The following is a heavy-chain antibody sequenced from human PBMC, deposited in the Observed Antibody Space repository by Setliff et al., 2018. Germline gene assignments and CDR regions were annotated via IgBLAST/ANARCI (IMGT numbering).Heavy chain of an antibody. CDR2: INTNTGNP. CDR1: GYTFTTYA. J-gene: IGHJ6*03. V-gene: IGHV7-4-1*02. Sequence: GASVKVSCKASGYTFTTYAISWMRQAPGQGLEYMGWINTNTGNPSYAQGFTGRSVFSLDTSVSTAYLQISSLKAEDTAVYYCARASRYGTPRYRGDYYMDVWGKGTTVTVSS. D-gene: IGHD5-12*01. CDR3: ARASRYGTPRYRGDYYMDV.